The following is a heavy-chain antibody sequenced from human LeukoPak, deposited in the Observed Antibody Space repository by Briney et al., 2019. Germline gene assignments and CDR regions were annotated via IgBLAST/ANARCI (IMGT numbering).Heavy chain of an antibody. J-gene: IGHJ4*02. CDR1: GFTLSSYG. Sequence: GGSLRLSCAASGFTLSSYGIHWVRQTPGKGPEWVANIWYAESYKTYGDNNKHYADSVKGRFTISRDDSKNTRYLQMNSLRAEATAIYYCARSRDGYIHGLEYWGRGTLVIVS. D-gene: IGHD5-24*01. CDR2: IWYAESYKTYGDNNK. V-gene: IGHV3-33*01. CDR3: ARSRDGYIHGLEY.